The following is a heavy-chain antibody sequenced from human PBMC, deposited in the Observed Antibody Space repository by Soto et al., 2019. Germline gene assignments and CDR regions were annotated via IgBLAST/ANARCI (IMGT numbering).Heavy chain of an antibody. CDR3: AKDHECSSSCFSSHNWFDP. CDR1: GFTFSSYA. CDR2: ISGSGGST. V-gene: IGHV3-23*01. D-gene: IGHD6-13*01. Sequence: EVQLLESGGGLVQPGGSLRLSCAASGFTFSSYAMSWVRQAPGKGLEWVSAISGSGGSTYYADSVKGRFTISRDNSKNTLYLQMNSLRAEDTAVYYCAKDHECSSSCFSSHNWFDPWGKGTVVTVSP. J-gene: IGHJ5*02.